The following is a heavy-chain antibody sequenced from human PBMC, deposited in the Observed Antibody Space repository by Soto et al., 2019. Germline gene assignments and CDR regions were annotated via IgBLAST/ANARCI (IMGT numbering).Heavy chain of an antibody. CDR3: ARRRGDNWNDVRSFDY. Sequence: NPSETLSLTCTVSGGSISSGGYYWSWIXXHPGKGLEWIGYIYYSGSTYYNPSLKSRVTISVGTSKNLFSLMVISVTAADTAVYYCARRRGDNWNDVRSFDYWGQGTLVTVSS. D-gene: IGHD1-20*01. CDR1: GGSISSGGYY. J-gene: IGHJ4*02. V-gene: IGHV4-31*03. CDR2: IYYSGST.